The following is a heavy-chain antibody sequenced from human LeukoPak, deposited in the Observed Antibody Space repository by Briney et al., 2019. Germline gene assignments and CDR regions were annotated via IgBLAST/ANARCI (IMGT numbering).Heavy chain of an antibody. CDR2: ISPNSGGT. J-gene: IGHJ3*02. D-gene: IGHD5-24*01. V-gene: IGHV1-2*02. Sequence: ASVRVSCKASGYTFTGYYIHWVRQAPGQGLEWMGCISPNSGGTNYAQKFQGRVTMTRDTSISTAYMELSRLTSDDTAVYYCAKVEAFDIWGQGTMVTVSS. CDR1: GYTFTGYY. CDR3: AKVEAFDI.